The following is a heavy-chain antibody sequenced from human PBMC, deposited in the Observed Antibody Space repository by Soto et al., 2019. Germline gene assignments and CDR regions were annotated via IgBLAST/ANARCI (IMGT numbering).Heavy chain of an antibody. J-gene: IGHJ3*02. CDR3: ARDFAAPLTVSYGDGFDI. CDR1: GFTFSSYG. D-gene: IGHD2-8*01. CDR2: IWYDGSNK. Sequence: QVQLVESGGGVVQPGRSLRLSCAASGFTFSSYGMHWVRQAPGKGLEWVAVIWYDGSNKYYADSVKGRFTISRDNSKNTLYLQMNSLRAEDTAVYYCARDFAAPLTVSYGDGFDIWGQGTMVTVSS. V-gene: IGHV3-33*01.